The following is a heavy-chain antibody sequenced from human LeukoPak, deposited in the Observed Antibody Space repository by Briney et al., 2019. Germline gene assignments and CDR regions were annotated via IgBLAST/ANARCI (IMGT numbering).Heavy chain of an antibody. Sequence: GASVKVSCEASGYTFTGHYMHWVRQAPGQGLEWMGWISPNSGGTKYAQKFQGRVTLTRDTSISTAYMELSTLTSDDTAVYYCAISWRGVGAFKYWGQGTLVTVSS. CDR3: AISWRGVGAFKY. CDR2: ISPNSGGT. J-gene: IGHJ4*02. D-gene: IGHD1-26*01. V-gene: IGHV1-2*02. CDR1: GYTFTGHY.